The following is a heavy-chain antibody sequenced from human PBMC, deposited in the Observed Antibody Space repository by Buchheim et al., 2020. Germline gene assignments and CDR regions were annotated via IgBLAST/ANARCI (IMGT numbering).Heavy chain of an antibody. CDR1: GGTFSSYA. D-gene: IGHD6-13*01. CDR2: IIPIFGTA. CDR3: ARKGSSWRESYYYYGMDV. V-gene: IGHV1-69*12. Sequence: QVQLVQSGAEVRKPGSSVKVSCKASGGTFSSYALSWVRQAPGQGPEWMGAIIPIFGTAYYPQKMQGRVTITADESTSTAYMELSRLRSEDTAVYYCARKGSSWRESYYYYGMDVWGQGTT. J-gene: IGHJ6*02.